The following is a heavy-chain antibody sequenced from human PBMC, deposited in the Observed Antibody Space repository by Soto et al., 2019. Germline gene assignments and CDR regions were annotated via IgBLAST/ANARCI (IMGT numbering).Heavy chain of an antibody. D-gene: IGHD1-7*01. V-gene: IGHV1-46*03. Sequence: PSVKVSCKASGYTFTSYYMHWVRQAPGQGLEWMGIINPSGGSTSYAQKFQGRVTMTRDTSTSTVYMELSSLRSEDTAVYYCARVMITGTFFDYWGQGTLVTVSS. CDR1: GYTFTSYY. J-gene: IGHJ4*02. CDR2: INPSGGST. CDR3: ARVMITGTFFDY.